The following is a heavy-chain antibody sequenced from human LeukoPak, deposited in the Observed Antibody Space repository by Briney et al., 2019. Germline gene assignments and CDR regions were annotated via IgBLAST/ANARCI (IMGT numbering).Heavy chain of an antibody. Sequence: ASVKVSCKASGYTFTSYYMHWVRQAPGQGLEWMGIINPSGGSTSYAQKFQGRVTITADESTSTAYMELSSLRSEDTAVYYCARGEYSYGTIPIDWGQGTLVTVSS. CDR3: ARGEYSYGTIPID. CDR1: GYTFTSYY. J-gene: IGHJ4*02. CDR2: INPSGGST. V-gene: IGHV1-46*01. D-gene: IGHD5-18*01.